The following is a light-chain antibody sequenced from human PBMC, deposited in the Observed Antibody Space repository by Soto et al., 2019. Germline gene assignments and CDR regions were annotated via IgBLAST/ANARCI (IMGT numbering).Light chain of an antibody. CDR2: DND. CDR3: GTWDDRLDGNYV. V-gene: IGLV1-51*01. CDR1: SSNIGDNY. Sequence: QSVLTQPPSVSASPGQQVTISCSGSSSNIGDNYVSWYQHLPGPAPKLVVYDNDRRPSGSPGRFSGSKSGTSATLVITGLQTGDEADYYCGTWDDRLDGNYVFGTGTKLTVL. J-gene: IGLJ1*01.